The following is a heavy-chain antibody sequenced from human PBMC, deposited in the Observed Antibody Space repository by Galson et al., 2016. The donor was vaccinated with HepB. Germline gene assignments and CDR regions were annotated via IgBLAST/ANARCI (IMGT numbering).Heavy chain of an antibody. CDR1: GHNVTNYW. V-gene: IGHV5-51*01. Sequence: QSGAEVKKPGESLKISCTVSGHNVTNYWIGWVRQMPGKSLEWMGLIYLADSDARYSPSFQGQVSISVDKSIFTAYLHWNTLKASDTAIYYCARGHYSRWLSWYDLGGQGTRVTVSS. D-gene: IGHD6-13*01. CDR3: ARGHYSRWLSWYDL. CDR2: IYLADSDA. J-gene: IGHJ5*02.